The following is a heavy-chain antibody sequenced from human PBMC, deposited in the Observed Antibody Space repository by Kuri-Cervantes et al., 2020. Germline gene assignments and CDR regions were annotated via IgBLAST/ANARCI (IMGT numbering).Heavy chain of an antibody. D-gene: IGHD3-10*01. CDR2: ISAYNGNT. J-gene: IGHJ5*02. CDR1: GYTFTSYG. CDR3: ARAVTMVRGVMYWFDP. V-gene: IGHV1-18*01. Sequence: ASVKVSCKASGYTFTSYGISWVRQAPGQGLEWMGWISAYNGNTNYAQKLQGRVTMTTDTSTSTAYMELSSLRSEDTAVYYCARAVTMVRGVMYWFDPWGQGTLVTVSS.